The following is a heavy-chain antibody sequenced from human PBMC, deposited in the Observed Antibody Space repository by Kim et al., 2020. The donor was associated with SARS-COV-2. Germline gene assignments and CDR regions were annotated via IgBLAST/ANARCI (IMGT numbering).Heavy chain of an antibody. D-gene: IGHD3-10*01. CDR3: AGDRAKLWFGELFARWFDP. CDR1: GYSFTSYW. J-gene: IGHJ5*02. V-gene: IGHV5-51*01. CDR2: IYPGDSDT. Sequence: GESLKTSCKGSGYSFTSYWIGWVRQMPGKGLEWMGIIYPGDSDTRYSPSFQGQVTISADKSIRTAYLQWSSLKASDTAMYYCAGDRAKLWFGELFARWFDPWGQGTLVTVSS.